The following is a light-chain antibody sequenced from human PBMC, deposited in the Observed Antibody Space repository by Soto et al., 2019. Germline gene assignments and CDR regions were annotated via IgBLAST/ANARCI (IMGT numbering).Light chain of an antibody. CDR2: SAS. J-gene: IGKJ1*01. V-gene: IGKV3-15*01. CDR1: QILRSN. CDR3: QQHDKLPPA. Sequence: EMVMTQSPVTLSVSPGGTVILSCRASQILRSNLAWYQQKPGQTPRLLIYSASIRAAATPARFSGSGAGTNFSLTISSLQSEDFAVYYCQQHDKLPPAFGQGTKVDI.